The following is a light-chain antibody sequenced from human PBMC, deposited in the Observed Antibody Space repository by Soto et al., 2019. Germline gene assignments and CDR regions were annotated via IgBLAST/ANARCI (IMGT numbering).Light chain of an antibody. CDR1: QDIRSS. CDR2: GAS. CDR3: QQDSSWPLT. V-gene: IGKV3-15*01. J-gene: IGKJ4*01. Sequence: IVMTHSPATLSVSPWERFTLSFRASQDIRSSLAWYQQKPGQAPRLLIYGASIRATGVPATFSGSGSGTEFTLSISSLQSEHLGVYYCQQDSSWPLTFGGGTKVDI.